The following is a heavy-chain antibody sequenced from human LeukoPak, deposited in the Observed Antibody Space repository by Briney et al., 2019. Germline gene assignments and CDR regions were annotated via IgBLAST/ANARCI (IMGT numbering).Heavy chain of an antibody. CDR2: IYYSGST. CDR3: ARAHRDGDLPPMVYY. D-gene: IGHD4-17*01. J-gene: IGHJ4*02. V-gene: IGHV4-30-4*01. CDR1: GGSISSGDYY. Sequence: SETLSLTCTVSGGSISSGDYYWSWIRQPPGKGLEWIGYIYYSGSTYYNPSLKSRVTISVDTSKNQFSLKLGSVTAADTAVYYCARAHRDGDLPPMVYYWGQGTLVTVSS.